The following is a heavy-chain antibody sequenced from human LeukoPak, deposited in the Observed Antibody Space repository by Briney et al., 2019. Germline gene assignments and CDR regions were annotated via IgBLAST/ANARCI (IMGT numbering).Heavy chain of an antibody. CDR1: GYTCTSYY. CDR3: ARDIGTDAFDI. V-gene: IGHV1-46*01. CDR2: VNPSAGSA. J-gene: IGHJ3*02. Sequence: ASVKVSCKASGYTCTSYYIHWVRQAPGQGLEWMGIVNPSAGSATYAQKFQGRVTMTRDTSTTTVYMELSSLRSEDTAVYYCARDIGTDAFDIWGQGTMVTVSS. D-gene: IGHD1-26*01.